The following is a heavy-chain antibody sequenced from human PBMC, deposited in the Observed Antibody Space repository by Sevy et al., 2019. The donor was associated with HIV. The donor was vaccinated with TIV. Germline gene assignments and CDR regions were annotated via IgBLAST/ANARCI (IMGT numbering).Heavy chain of an antibody. Sequence: GGSLRLSCAASGFTFSSYAMSWVRQAPGKALEWVSAIGGSGGSTYYADSVKGRFTISRDNSKNTLYLQMNSLRAEDTAVYYCAKIKGPVVVTLDAFDVWGQGTMVTVSS. J-gene: IGHJ3*01. V-gene: IGHV3-23*01. CDR2: IGGSGGST. CDR1: GFTFSSYA. D-gene: IGHD3-22*01. CDR3: AKIKGPVVVTLDAFDV.